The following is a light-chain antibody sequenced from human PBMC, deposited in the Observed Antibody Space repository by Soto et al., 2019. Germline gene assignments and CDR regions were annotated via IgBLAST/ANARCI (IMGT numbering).Light chain of an antibody. Sequence: EIVLTQSPATLFLSPGERATLSCGASQRVSSSYLAWYQQKPGLAPRLLIFDASTRATGIPDRFSGSGSGTDFILTISSLETEDFAVYYCQQYGRPPLTFGGGTKVEIK. V-gene: IGKV3D-20*01. CDR1: QRVSSSY. CDR2: DAS. CDR3: QQYGRPPLT. J-gene: IGKJ4*01.